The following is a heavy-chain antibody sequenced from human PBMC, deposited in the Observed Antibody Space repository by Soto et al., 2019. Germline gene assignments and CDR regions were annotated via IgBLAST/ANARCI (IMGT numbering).Heavy chain of an antibody. CDR1: GGTFSSYA. D-gene: IGHD3-3*01. V-gene: IGHV1-69*06. J-gene: IGHJ6*02. Sequence: QVQLVQSGAEVKKPGSSVKVSCKASGGTFSSYAISWVRQAPGQGLEWMGGIIPIFGTANYAQKFQGRVTITADKSTSTAYMELSSLRSEDTAVYYCARGPARGYDFWSGYHGRERVNYYYGMDVWGQGTTVTVSS. CDR2: IIPIFGTA. CDR3: ARGPARGYDFWSGYHGRERVNYYYGMDV.